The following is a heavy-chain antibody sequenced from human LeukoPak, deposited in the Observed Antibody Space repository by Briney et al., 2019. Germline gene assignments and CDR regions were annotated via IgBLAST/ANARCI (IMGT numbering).Heavy chain of an antibody. D-gene: IGHD6-13*01. J-gene: IGHJ3*02. CDR3: ARAFLPGYSSSWYGAFDI. CDR1: GFTFSSYD. CDR2: IGTAGDT. Sequence: GSLRLSCAASGFTFSSYDMHWVRQATGKGLEWVSAIGTAGDTYYPGSVKGRFTISRENAKNSLYLQMNSLRAGDTAVYYCARAFLPGYSSSWYGAFDIWGQGTMVTVSS. V-gene: IGHV3-13*01.